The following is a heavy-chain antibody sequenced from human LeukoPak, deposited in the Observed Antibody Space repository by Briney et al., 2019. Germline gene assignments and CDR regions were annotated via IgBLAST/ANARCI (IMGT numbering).Heavy chain of an antibody. V-gene: IGHV3-21*01. CDR1: GFPFNKYK. J-gene: IGHJ1*01. CDR2: INIWNTST. CDR3: TRGLADYGDYSF. D-gene: IGHD4-17*01. Sequence: PGGSLRLSCEASGFPFNKYKMDWVRQAPGKGLRWVSSINIWNTSTYYADSVKGRFTISRDDAKNSLYLQMNSLTAEDTAVYYCTRGLADYGDYSFWGQGTLVAVSS.